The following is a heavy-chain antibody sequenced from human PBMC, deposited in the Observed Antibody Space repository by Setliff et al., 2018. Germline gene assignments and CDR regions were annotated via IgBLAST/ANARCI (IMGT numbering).Heavy chain of an antibody. Sequence: ASVKVSCKASAYSFTNYGITWVRQAPGQGLEWMGWISGYNGDTNYAPEFQGRVTMTTDTSTSTGYMELRRLRSDDTAVYYCARDRPTVVIAAAKASFDHWGQGTLVTVSS. CDR2: ISGYNGDT. J-gene: IGHJ5*02. D-gene: IGHD2-2*01. CDR3: ARDRPTVVIAAAKASFDH. CDR1: AYSFTNYG. V-gene: IGHV1-18*01.